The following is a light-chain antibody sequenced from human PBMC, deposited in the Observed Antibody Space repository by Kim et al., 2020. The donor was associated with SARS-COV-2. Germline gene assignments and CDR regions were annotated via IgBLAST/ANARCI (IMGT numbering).Light chain of an antibody. J-gene: IGLJ3*02. V-gene: IGLV6-57*02. CDR3: QSYDSSNLWV. CDR2: EDN. Sequence: NFTLTQPHSVSESPGKTVTISCTGSSGSIASNYVQWYQQRPGSAPTTVIYEDNQRPSGVPDRFSGSIDSSSNSASLTISGLKTEDEADYYCQSYDSSNLWVFGGGTQLTVL. CDR1: SGSIASNY.